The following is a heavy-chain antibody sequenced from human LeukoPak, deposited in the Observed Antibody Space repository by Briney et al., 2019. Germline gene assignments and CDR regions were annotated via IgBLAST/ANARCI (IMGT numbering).Heavy chain of an antibody. D-gene: IGHD3-10*01. V-gene: IGHV1-18*01. CDR1: GYTFISYG. J-gene: IGHJ5*02. CDR2: INAYNGNT. Sequence: ASVNVSCKASGYTFISYGISWVRQAPGQGLEWMGWINAYNGNTNYAQKFEDRSSMTTDTSTSTAYMELRSLRSDDTAIYYCARDGSGNWFDPWGQGTLVTVSS. CDR3: ARDGSGNWFDP.